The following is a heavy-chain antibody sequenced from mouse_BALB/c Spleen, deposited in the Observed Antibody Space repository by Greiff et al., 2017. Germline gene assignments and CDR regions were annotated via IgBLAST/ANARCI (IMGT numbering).Heavy chain of an antibody. J-gene: IGHJ3*01. Sequence: VMLVESGPGLVAPSQSLSITCTVSGFSLTSYGVHWVRQPPGKGLEWLGVIWAGGSTNYNSALMSRLSISKDNSQSQVFLKMNSLQTDDTAMYYLARDLCGRLAYWGEGTLVTVSA. V-gene: IGHV2-9*02. CDR2: IWAGGST. CDR3: ARDLCGRLAY. CDR1: GFSLTSYG.